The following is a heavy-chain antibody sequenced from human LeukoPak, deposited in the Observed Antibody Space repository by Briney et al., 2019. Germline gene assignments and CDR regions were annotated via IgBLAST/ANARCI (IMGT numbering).Heavy chain of an antibody. CDR2: ISSNGGST. V-gene: IGHV3-64*01. CDR3: ARSPSSTIFGVVLAYYYMDV. D-gene: IGHD3-3*01. CDR1: GFTFSSYA. J-gene: IGHJ6*03. Sequence: PGGSLRLSCAASGFTFSSYAMHWVRQAPGKGLEYVSAISSNGGSTYYANSVKGRFTISTDNSKNTLYLQMGSLRAEDMAVYYCARSPSSTIFGVVLAYYYMDVWGKGTTVTVSS.